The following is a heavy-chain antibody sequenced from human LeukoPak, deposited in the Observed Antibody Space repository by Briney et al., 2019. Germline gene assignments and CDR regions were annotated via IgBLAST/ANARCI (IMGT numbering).Heavy chain of an antibody. D-gene: IGHD2-2*01. CDR3: ATSYCSSTSCYDSTFDY. Sequence: SEALSLTCTVSGGSISSGSYYWSWIRQPAGKGLEWIGRIYTGGSTNYNPSLKSRVTISVDTSKNQFSLKLSSVTAADTAVYYCATSYCSSTSCYDSTFDYWGQGTLVTVSS. J-gene: IGHJ4*02. V-gene: IGHV4-61*02. CDR2: IYTGGST. CDR1: GGSISSGSYY.